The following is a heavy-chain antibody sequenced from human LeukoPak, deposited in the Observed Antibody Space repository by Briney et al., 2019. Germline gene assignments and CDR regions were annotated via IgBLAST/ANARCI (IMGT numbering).Heavy chain of an antibody. CDR1: GFTFSYYA. Sequence: GGSLRLSCAASGFTFSYYAMSCVRQAPGRGLEWIADIGGTGGSIYYADSVKGRLTISRDNSKNTLYLQLNSLRATDAALYSCASTVTNLQSYYGMDVWGQGTTVTVSS. CDR2: IGGTGGSI. D-gene: IGHD4-17*01. CDR3: ASTVTNLQSYYGMDV. J-gene: IGHJ6*02. V-gene: IGHV3-23*01.